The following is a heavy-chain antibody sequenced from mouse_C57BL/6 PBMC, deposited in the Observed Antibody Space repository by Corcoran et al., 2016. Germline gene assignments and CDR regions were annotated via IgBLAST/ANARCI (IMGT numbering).Heavy chain of an antibody. V-gene: IGHV1-85*01. CDR2: IYPRDGST. Sequence: QVQLQQSGPELVKPGASVKLSCKASGYTFTSYDINWVKQRPGQGLEWIGWIYPRDGSTKYNEKFKGKAKLTVDTSSSTAYMELHSLTSEDSAVYFCARWDYYGRGSWFAYWGQGTLVTVSA. CDR1: GYTFTSYD. D-gene: IGHD1-1*01. J-gene: IGHJ3*01. CDR3: ARWDYYGRGSWFAY.